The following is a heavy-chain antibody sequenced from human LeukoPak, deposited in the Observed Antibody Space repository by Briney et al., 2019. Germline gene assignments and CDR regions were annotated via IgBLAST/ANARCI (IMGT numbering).Heavy chain of an antibody. V-gene: IGHV1-18*04. Sequence: ASVKVSCKTSGYTFTDFGVSWVRQAPGQGLEWMGWISAYNGKINYVQRFQGRVTMTTDTSTSTAHMELRSLRSGDTAVYYCARDLGSLPGIFFDYWGQGTLVTVSS. CDR1: GYTFTDFG. CDR2: ISAYNGKI. J-gene: IGHJ4*02. CDR3: ARDLGSLPGIFFDY. D-gene: IGHD2-21*02.